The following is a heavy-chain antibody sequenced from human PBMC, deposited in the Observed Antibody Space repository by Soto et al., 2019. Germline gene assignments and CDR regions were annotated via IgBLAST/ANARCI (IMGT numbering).Heavy chain of an antibody. V-gene: IGHV4-34*01. CDR3: ARGIRYCSSTTCYNPSRAYYFDY. CDR1: GGSFSGYY. J-gene: IGHJ4*02. D-gene: IGHD2-2*02. CDR2: INHRGST. Sequence: QVQLQQWGAGLLKPSETLSLTCAVYGGSFSGYYWSWIRQPPGKGLEWIGEINHRGSTNYNPSLKRRVTISVDTSKHQFSLKLSSVTAADTAVYYCARGIRYCSSTTCYNPSRAYYFDYWGQGTLVTVSS.